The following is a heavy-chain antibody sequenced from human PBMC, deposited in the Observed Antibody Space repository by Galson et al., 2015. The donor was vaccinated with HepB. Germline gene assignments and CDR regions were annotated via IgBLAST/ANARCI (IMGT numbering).Heavy chain of an antibody. D-gene: IGHD3-9*01. Sequence: SLRLSCAASGFTFNGYSMNRVRQAPGKGLEWLSYLSSSSSTTIYYADAVKGRFTISRDNAKGSLYLQMNSLRAEDTAVYYCARERGSIFSQLFYFDYWGQGALVTVSS. CDR2: LSSSSSTTI. CDR3: ARERGSIFSQLFYFDY. CDR1: GFTFNGYS. J-gene: IGHJ4*02. V-gene: IGHV3-48*04.